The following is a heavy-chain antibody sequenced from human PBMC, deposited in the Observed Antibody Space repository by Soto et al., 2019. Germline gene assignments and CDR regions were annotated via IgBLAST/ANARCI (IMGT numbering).Heavy chain of an antibody. CDR1: GFTFSSYA. J-gene: IGHJ4*02. V-gene: IGHV3-30-3*01. CDR2: ISYDGSNK. D-gene: IGHD2-15*01. Sequence: QVQLVESGGGVVQPGRSLRLSCAASGFTFSSYAMHWVRQAPGKGLEWVAVISYDGSNKYYADSVKGRFTISRDNSKKALYLQMNSLRAEDTAVYYCARDQGGEPGGWTYFDYWGQGTLGTVSS. CDR3: ARDQGGEPGGWTYFDY.